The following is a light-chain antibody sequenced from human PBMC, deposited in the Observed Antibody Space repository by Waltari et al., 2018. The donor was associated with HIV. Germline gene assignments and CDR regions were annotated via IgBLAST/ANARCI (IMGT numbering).Light chain of an antibody. Sequence: DIQMTQSPSSLSAFVGVSVTITCRASQTISRKLNCYQQRPCKSPNLLISVASRLQSGVPASVSGSGSGTDFTLTISSLQPEDFATYYCQQTYSTPYTFGQVTKLEI. J-gene: IGKJ2*01. V-gene: IGKV1-39*01. CDR1: QTISRK. CDR2: VAS. CDR3: QQTYSTPYT.